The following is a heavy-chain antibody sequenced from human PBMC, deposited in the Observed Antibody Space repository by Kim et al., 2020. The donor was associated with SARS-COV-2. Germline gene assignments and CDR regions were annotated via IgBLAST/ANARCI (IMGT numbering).Heavy chain of an antibody. CDR3: TSPSNYYDSSGYWFDP. CDR2: IRSKANSYAT. CDR1: GFTFSGSA. D-gene: IGHD3-22*01. Sequence: GGSLRLSCAASGFTFSGSAMHWVRQASGKGLEWVGRIRSKANSYATAYAASVKGRFTISRDDSKNTAYLQMNSLKTEDTAVYYCTSPSNYYDSSGYWFDPWGQGTLVTVSS. V-gene: IGHV3-73*01. J-gene: IGHJ5*02.